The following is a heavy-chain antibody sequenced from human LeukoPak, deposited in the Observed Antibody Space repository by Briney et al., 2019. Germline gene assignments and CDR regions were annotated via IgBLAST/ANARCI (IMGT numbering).Heavy chain of an antibody. D-gene: IGHD6-13*01. CDR2: IYYSGST. CDR1: GGSISSYY. V-gene: IGHV4-59*01. J-gene: IGHJ4*02. CDR3: ARDSRIAAATHFDY. Sequence: SETLSLTCTVSGGSISSYYWSWIRQPPGKGLEWIGYIYYSGSTNYNPSLKSRVTISVDTSKNQFSLKLSSATAADTAVYYCARDSRIAAATHFDYWGQGTLVTVSS.